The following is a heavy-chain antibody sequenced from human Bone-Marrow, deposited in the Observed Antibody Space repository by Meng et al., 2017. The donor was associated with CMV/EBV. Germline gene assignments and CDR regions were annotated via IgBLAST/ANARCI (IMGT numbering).Heavy chain of an antibody. J-gene: IGHJ4*02. CDR2: IRYEGSNK. CDR3: AKDLGIVVVPAAVDY. V-gene: IGHV3-30*02. D-gene: IGHD2-2*01. Sequence: GGSLRPPCAASGFTLSSNGMHWVRQVPGKGLEWVAFIRYEGSNKYYADSVKGRLTISRDNSKNTLYLQINSLRAEDTAVYYSAKDLGIVVVPAAVDYWGQRTLVTVSS. CDR1: GFTLSSNG.